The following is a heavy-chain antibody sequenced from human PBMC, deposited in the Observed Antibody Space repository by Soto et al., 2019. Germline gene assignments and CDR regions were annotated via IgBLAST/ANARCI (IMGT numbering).Heavy chain of an antibody. CDR2: ITSSSSAI. Sequence: EVQLVESGGGLVQAGGSLRLSCAASGFTFSSYSMNWVRQAPGKGLEWVSHITSSSSAIYYADSVKGRFTISRDNDKNSLDLQMNSLRAADTAVYYCARGPVAAIDYWGQGILVTVSS. D-gene: IGHD6-19*01. J-gene: IGHJ4*02. CDR3: ARGPVAAIDY. V-gene: IGHV3-48*01. CDR1: GFTFSSYS.